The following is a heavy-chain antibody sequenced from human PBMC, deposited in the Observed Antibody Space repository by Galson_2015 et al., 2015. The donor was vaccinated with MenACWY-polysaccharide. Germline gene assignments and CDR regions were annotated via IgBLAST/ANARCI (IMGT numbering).Heavy chain of an antibody. CDR1: GFSLGAWY. J-gene: IGHJ6*02. Sequence: SLRLSCAASGFSLGAWYMSWIRQAPGKGLEWLSYSSKSGDSIYYADSVKGRFTISRDNARNSLYLQVNRLEAEDTAIYYCARGHYGLDVWGQGTTVTVSS. CDR3: ARGHYGLDV. CDR2: SSKSGDSI. V-gene: IGHV3-11*01.